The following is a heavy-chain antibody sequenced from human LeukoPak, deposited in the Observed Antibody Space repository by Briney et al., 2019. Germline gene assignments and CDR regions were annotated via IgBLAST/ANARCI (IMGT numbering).Heavy chain of an antibody. CDR3: AREISPPETDQYNWFDP. CDR1: GYTFTCYY. J-gene: IGHJ5*02. Sequence: ASVKVSCKASGYTFTCYYMHWVRQAPGQGLEWMGWINPNSGGTNYAQKFQGRVTMTRDTSISTAYMELSRLRSDDTAVYYCAREISPPETDQYNWFDPWGQGTLVTVSS. CDR2: INPNSGGT. V-gene: IGHV1-2*02.